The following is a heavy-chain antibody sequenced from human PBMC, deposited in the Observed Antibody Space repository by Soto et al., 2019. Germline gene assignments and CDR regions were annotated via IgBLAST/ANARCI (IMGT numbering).Heavy chain of an antibody. CDR2: IHSGGKT. J-gene: IGHJ5*02. V-gene: IGHV3-66*01. D-gene: IGHD3-10*01. Sequence: GGSLRLSCAASGFTLSSNYMTWVRQAPGKGLEWVSVIHSGGKTYYADSVKDRFIISRDNSKNTLYLQMNSLRAEDTAVYYCARVWFGENNWFDPWGQGTLVTVSS. CDR1: GFTLSSNY. CDR3: ARVWFGENNWFDP.